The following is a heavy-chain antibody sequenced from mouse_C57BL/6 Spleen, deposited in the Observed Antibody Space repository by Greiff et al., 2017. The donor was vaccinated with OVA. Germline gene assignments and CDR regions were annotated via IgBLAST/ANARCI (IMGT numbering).Heavy chain of an antibody. CDR3: ARDGSYAMDY. V-gene: IGHV7-3*01. CDR1: GFTFTDYY. Sequence: EVKLVESGGGLVQPGGSLSLSCAASGFTFTDYYMSWVRQPPGKALEWLGFIRNKANGYTTEYSASVKGRFTISRDNSQSILYLQMNALRAEDSATYYCARDGSYAMDYWGQGTSVTVSS. J-gene: IGHJ4*01. CDR2: IRNKANGYTT.